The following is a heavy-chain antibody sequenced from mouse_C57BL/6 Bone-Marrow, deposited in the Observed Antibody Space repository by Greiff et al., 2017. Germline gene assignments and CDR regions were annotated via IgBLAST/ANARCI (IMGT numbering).Heavy chain of an antibody. Sequence: QVQLQQSGAELVKPGASVKISCKASGYAFSSYWMNWVKQRPGKGLEWIGQIYPGDGDTNYNGKFKGKATLTADKSSSTAYMQLSSLTSEDSAVYFCASCLWLQYYAMDYWGQGTSVTVSS. V-gene: IGHV1-80*01. CDR3: ASCLWLQYYAMDY. D-gene: IGHD2-2*01. J-gene: IGHJ4*01. CDR1: GYAFSSYW. CDR2: IYPGDGDT.